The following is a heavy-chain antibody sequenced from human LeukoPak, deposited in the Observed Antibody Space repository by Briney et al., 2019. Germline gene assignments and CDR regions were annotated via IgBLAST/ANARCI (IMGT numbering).Heavy chain of an antibody. D-gene: IGHD6-25*01. J-gene: IGHJ3*02. CDR3: TQSFPGEGYSTGDAFDI. CDR1: GFTFSSYA. Sequence: GGSLRLSCAASGFTFSSYAMHWVRQAPGKGLEWVAVISYDGSNKYYADSVRGRFTISRDNSKNTLYLQMNSLRAEDTAVYYCTQSFPGEGYSTGDAFDIWGQGTMVTVSS. CDR2: ISYDGSNK. V-gene: IGHV3-30-3*01.